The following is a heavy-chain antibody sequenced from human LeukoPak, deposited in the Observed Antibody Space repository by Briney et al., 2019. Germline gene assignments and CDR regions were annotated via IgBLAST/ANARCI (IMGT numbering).Heavy chain of an antibody. Sequence: GASVKVSCKASGYTFTGYYMHWVRQAPGQGLEWMGWINPNSGGTNYAQKFQGRVTMTRDTSISTAYMELSRLRSDDTAVYYCAREGEQWLARGYDAFDIWGQGTMVTVSS. CDR3: AREGEQWLARGYDAFDI. D-gene: IGHD6-19*01. CDR2: INPNSGGT. CDR1: GYTFTGYY. V-gene: IGHV1-2*02. J-gene: IGHJ3*02.